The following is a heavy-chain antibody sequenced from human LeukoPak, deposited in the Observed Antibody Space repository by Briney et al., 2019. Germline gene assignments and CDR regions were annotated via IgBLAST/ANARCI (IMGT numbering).Heavy chain of an antibody. CDR1: GFTSSSYS. CDR3: ARGRGYAFDI. Sequence: GESLRLSCAASGFTSSSYSMNWVRQAPGKGLEWVSSISSSSSYIYYADSVKGRFTISRDNAKNSLYLQMNSLRAEDTAVYYCARGRGYAFDIWGQGTMVTVSS. J-gene: IGHJ3*02. D-gene: IGHD3-10*01. CDR2: ISSSSSYI. V-gene: IGHV3-21*01.